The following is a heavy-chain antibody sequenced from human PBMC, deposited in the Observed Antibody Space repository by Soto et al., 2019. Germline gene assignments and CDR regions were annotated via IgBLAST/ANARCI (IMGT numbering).Heavy chain of an antibody. V-gene: IGHV1-2*04. J-gene: IGHJ6*02. CDR2: INPNSGGT. D-gene: IGHD6-13*01. CDR3: GRRPISYSSSRYYYGMDV. Sequence: ASVKVSCKASGYTFTGYYMHWVRQAPGQGLEWMGWINPNSGGTNYAQKFQGWVTMTRDTSISTAYMELSRLRSDDTAVYYCGRRPISYSSSRYYYGMDVWGQGTTVTVSS. CDR1: GYTFTGYY.